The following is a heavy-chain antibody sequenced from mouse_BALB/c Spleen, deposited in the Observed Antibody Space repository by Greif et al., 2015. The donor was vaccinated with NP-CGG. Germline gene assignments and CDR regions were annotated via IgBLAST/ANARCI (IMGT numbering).Heavy chain of an antibody. CDR1: GFTFSSYG. V-gene: IGHV5-6-3*01. CDR3: AKYYGNFAWFAY. J-gene: IGHJ3*01. CDR2: INSNGGST. D-gene: IGHD2-1*01. Sequence: EVMLVESGGGLVQPGGSLKLSCAASGFTFSSYGMSWVRQTPDKRLELVATINSNGGSTYYPDSVKGRFTISRDNAKNTLYLQMSSLKSEDTAMYYCAKYYGNFAWFAYWGQGTLVTVSA.